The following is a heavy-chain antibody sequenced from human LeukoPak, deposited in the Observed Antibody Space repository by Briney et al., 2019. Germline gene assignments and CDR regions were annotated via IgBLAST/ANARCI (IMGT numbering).Heavy chain of an antibody. Sequence: ASVKVSCKASGYTFTGYYMHWVRQAPGQGLEWMGWINPNSGGTNYAQKFQGRVTMTRDTSISTAYMEPSRLRSDDTAVYYCASHTYSGSYYDAFDIWGQGTMVTVSS. J-gene: IGHJ3*02. CDR3: ASHTYSGSYYDAFDI. V-gene: IGHV1-2*02. CDR1: GYTFTGYY. D-gene: IGHD1-26*01. CDR2: INPNSGGT.